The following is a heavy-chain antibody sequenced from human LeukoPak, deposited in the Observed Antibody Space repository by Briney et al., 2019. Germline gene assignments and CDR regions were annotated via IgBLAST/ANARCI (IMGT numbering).Heavy chain of an antibody. V-gene: IGHV1-2*02. CDR1: GYPFIGNY. J-gene: IGHJ4*02. CDR3: ATGIVVVTAPTRFFDY. CDR2: INPNSGGT. Sequence: ASVKVSCKASGYPFIGNYIHWVRQAPGQGLEWMGWINPNSGGTQYSQEFQGRVTLTRDTSITTGYMELSSLRSEDTAVYYCATGIVVVTAPTRFFDYWGQGTLVTVSS. D-gene: IGHD2-21*02.